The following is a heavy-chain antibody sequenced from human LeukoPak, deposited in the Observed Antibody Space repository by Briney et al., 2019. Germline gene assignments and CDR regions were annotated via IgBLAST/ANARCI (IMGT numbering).Heavy chain of an antibody. CDR1: GFTFSDFT. CDR2: ISASADKT. Sequence: PGGSLRLSCAASGFTFSDFTMSWVRQAPGKGLEWVSAISASADKTYYADSVKGRFTISRDNSKGTLYLQMNSLRAEDTALYYCARDFYDSSGYYYDYWGQGTLVTVPS. CDR3: ARDFYDSSGYYYDY. V-gene: IGHV3-23*01. D-gene: IGHD3-22*01. J-gene: IGHJ4*02.